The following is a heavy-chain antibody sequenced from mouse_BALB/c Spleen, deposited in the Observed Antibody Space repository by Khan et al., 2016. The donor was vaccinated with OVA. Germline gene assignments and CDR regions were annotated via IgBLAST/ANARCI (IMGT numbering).Heavy chain of an antibody. V-gene: IGHV9-3-1*01. J-gene: IGHJ4*01. Sequence: QIQLVQSGPELKKPGETVKISCKASGYTFTIYGMNWVRQAPGKGLKWMGWINTYTGEPTYADDFKGRFAFSLETSASTAFLQINNLKNEDSATYFCARVGYNGTMDYWGQGTSLTVSS. CDR1: GYTFTIYG. CDR2: INTYTGEP. D-gene: IGHD2-14*01. CDR3: ARVGYNGTMDY.